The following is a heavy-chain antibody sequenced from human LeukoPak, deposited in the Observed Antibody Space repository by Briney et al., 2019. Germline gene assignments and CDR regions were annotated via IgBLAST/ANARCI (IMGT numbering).Heavy chain of an antibody. V-gene: IGHV3-30*02. CDR2: IRYDGSNT. CDR1: GFTFSNFG. D-gene: IGHD2-15*01. J-gene: IGHJ4*02. CDR3: AKDLRGGSTN. Sequence: GGSLRLSCAVSGFTFSNFGMHWVRQAPGKGLEWVAFIRYDGSNTYYPDSVRGRFTISRDNSKNTLYLQMNSLRTEDTAVYSCAKDLRGGSTNWGQGTLVTVSS.